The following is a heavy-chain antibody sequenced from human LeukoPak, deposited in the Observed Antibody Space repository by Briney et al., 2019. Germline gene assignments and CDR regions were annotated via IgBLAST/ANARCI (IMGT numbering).Heavy chain of an antibody. J-gene: IGHJ4*02. CDR2: ISGNGRST. CDR3: AKEYYVLLVYALGGSFDY. D-gene: IGHD2-8*02. V-gene: IGHV3-23*01. CDR1: GFTFSSYA. Sequence: PGGSLRLSCAASGFTFSSYAMSWVRQAPGKGLEWVSTISGNGRSTYYGDSVKGRFTIFRDDSKNTLSLQMNSLRAEDTAVYYCAKEYYVLLVYALGGSFDYWGRGTLVTVSS.